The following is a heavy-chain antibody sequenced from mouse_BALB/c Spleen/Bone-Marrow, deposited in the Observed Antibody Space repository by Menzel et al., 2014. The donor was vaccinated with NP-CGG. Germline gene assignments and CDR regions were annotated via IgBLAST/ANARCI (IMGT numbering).Heavy chain of an antibody. Sequence: EVKVEESGGGLVKPGGSLKLSCAASGFTFSDYYMYWFRQTPEKRLEWVATISDGGSYTYYPDSVKGQFTISRDNAKNNLYLQMSSLKSEDTAMYYCARGSSYFDYWGQGTTLTVSS. V-gene: IGHV5-4*02. D-gene: IGHD1-1*01. J-gene: IGHJ2*01. CDR2: ISDGGSYT. CDR3: ARGSSYFDY. CDR1: GFTFSDYY.